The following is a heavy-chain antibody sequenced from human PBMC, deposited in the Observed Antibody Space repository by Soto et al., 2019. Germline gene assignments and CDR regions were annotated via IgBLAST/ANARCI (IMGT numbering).Heavy chain of an antibody. CDR2: IYYSGSA. V-gene: IGHV4-59*01. CDR1: GGSISGFY. Sequence: SETLSLTCTISGGSISGFYWGWIRQPPGKGLEWIGNIYYSGSANYDPSLRSRVTISLNTSKNQFSLNLNSVTAADTAIFYCARWTYCGGDCYWLDFWGQGTLVTVSS. CDR3: ARWTYCGGDCYWLDF. D-gene: IGHD2-21*02. J-gene: IGHJ4*02.